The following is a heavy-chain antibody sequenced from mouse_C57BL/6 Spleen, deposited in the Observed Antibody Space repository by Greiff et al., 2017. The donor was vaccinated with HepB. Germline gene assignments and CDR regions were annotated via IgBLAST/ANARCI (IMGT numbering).Heavy chain of an antibody. CDR1: GFTFTDYY. J-gene: IGHJ4*01. CDR2: IRNKANGYTT. V-gene: IGHV7-3*01. Sequence: EVHLVESGGGLVQPGGSLSLSCAASGFTFTDYYMSWVRQPPGKALEWLGFIRNKANGYTTEYSASVKGRFTISRDNSQSILYLQMNALRAEDSATYYCARYIVYGNYVGAMDYWGQGTSVTVSS. CDR3: ARYIVYGNYVGAMDY. D-gene: IGHD2-1*01.